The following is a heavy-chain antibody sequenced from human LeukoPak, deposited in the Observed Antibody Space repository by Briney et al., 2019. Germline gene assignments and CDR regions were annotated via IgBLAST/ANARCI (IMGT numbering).Heavy chain of an antibody. Sequence: SQTLSLTCAVSGDSVSINTAVWNWVRQSPSRGLEWLGSTYYRSKWYNDYAVSVKGRITISPDTSKNQFSLRLTSVTPADTAVFFGAKVRNSGEWGNFELGGQGTLVTVSS. D-gene: IGHD3-9*01. CDR1: GDSVSINTAV. J-gene: IGHJ4*02. CDR2: TYYRSKWYN. V-gene: IGHV6-1*01. CDR3: AKVRNSGEWGNFEL.